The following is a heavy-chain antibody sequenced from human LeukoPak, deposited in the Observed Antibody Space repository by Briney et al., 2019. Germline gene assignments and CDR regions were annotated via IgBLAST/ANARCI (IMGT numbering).Heavy chain of an antibody. CDR3: ARDVRYCSSTSCAINDY. CDR1: GFTFSSYW. CDR2: IKQDGSEK. Sequence: PGGSLRLSCAAPGFTFSSYWMSWVRQAPGKGLEWVANIKQDGSEKYYVDSVKGRFTISRDNAKNSLYLQMNSLRAEDTAVYYCARDVRYCSSTSCAINDYWGQGTLVTVSS. D-gene: IGHD2-2*01. V-gene: IGHV3-7*03. J-gene: IGHJ4*02.